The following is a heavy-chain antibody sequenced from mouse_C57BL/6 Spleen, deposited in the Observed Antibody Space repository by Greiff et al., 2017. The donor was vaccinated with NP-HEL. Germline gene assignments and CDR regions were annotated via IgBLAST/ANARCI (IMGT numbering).Heavy chain of an antibody. Sequence: EVMLVESGGGLAQPGESLKLSCESNEYEFPSHDMSWVRKTPEKRLELVAAINSDGGSTYYPDTMERRFIISRDNTKKTLYLQRSSLRSENTALYYCARQGDGAWFAYWGQGTLVTVSA. CDR1: EYEFPSHD. V-gene: IGHV5-2*01. CDR3: ARQGDGAWFAY. D-gene: IGHD1-1*02. CDR2: INSDGGST. J-gene: IGHJ3*01.